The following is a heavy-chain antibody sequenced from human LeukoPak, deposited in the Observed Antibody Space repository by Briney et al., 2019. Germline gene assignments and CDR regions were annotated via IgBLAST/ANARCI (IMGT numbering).Heavy chain of an antibody. D-gene: IGHD5-12*01. Sequence: GGSLRLSCAASGFTFSRHWMSWVRQAPGKGLEWVANIKQDGSEIYYVDSVKGRLTISRDNAKNSLYLQMNSLRAEDTAVYYCARGGIVATISRPYYYYGMDVWGQGTTVTVSS. CDR2: IKQDGSEI. V-gene: IGHV3-7*04. J-gene: IGHJ6*02. CDR1: GFTFSRHW. CDR3: ARGGIVATISRPYYYYGMDV.